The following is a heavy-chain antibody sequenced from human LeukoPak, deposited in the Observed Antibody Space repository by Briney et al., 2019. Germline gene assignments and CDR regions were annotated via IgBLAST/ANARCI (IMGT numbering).Heavy chain of an antibody. CDR3: ARELSRYSSGWFDL. Sequence: GGSLRLSCAASGFTISSYWMHWVRQAPGKGLAWVSRINSDGSSTSYADSVKGRFTISRDNAKNTLYLQMNSLRAEDTAVYYCARELSRYSSGWFDLWGQGTLVTVSS. V-gene: IGHV3-74*01. CDR2: INSDGSST. D-gene: IGHD6-19*01. CDR1: GFTISSYW. J-gene: IGHJ5*02.